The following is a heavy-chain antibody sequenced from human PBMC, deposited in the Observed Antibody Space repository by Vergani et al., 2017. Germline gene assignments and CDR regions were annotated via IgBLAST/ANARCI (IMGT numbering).Heavy chain of an antibody. Sequence: QVQLVQSGAEVKKPGASVKVSCKASGYTFTGYYMHWVRQAPGQGLEWMGWINPNSGGTNYAQKFQGRVTMTRDTSISTAYMELSRLRSDDTVVYYCARDRGGLLWFGESHPAFDIWGQGTMVTVSS. CDR3: ARDRGGLLWFGESHPAFDI. J-gene: IGHJ3*02. D-gene: IGHD3-10*01. CDR1: GYTFTGYY. CDR2: INPNSGGT. V-gene: IGHV1-2*02.